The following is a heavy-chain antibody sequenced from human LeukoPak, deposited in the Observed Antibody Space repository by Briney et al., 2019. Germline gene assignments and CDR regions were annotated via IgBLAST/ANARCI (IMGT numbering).Heavy chain of an antibody. D-gene: IGHD3-3*01. CDR3: ARSLTIFGVVIPSFDY. J-gene: IGHJ4*02. CDR1: GFTFSDYY. CDR2: ISSSSYI. Sequence: PGGSLRLSCAASGFTFSDYYMSWIRQAPEKGLEWVSSISSSSYIYYTDSVKGRFTISRDNAKNSLYLQMNSLRAEDTAVYYCARSLTIFGVVIPSFDYWGQGTLVTVSS. V-gene: IGHV3-69-1*01.